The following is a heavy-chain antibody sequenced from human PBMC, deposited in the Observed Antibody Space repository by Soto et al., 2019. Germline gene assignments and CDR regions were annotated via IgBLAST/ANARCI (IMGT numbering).Heavy chain of an antibody. CDR2: IYYSGST. J-gene: IGHJ4*02. D-gene: IGHD3-22*01. Sequence: QVQLQESGPGLVKPSQTLSLTCTVSGGSISSGGYYWSWIRQHPGKGLEWIGYIYYSGSTYYNPSLKSRVTISVDTSKNQFSLKLSSVTAADTAVYYCARDGYDSSGYRYAIDYWGQGTLVTVSS. V-gene: IGHV4-31*03. CDR1: GGSISSGGYY. CDR3: ARDGYDSSGYRYAIDY.